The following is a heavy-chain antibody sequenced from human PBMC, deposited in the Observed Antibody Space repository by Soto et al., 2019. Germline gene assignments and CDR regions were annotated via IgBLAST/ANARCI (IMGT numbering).Heavy chain of an antibody. CDR2: INHSGST. V-gene: IGHV4-34*01. CDR1: GGSFSGYY. CDR3: ARRKLNYYGSGSSIAY. Sequence: SETLSLTCAVYGGSFSGYYWSWIRQPPGKGLEWIGEINHSGSTNYNPSLKSRVTISVDTSKNQFSLKLSSVTAADTAVYYCARRKLNYYGSGSSIAYWGQGTLVTVSS. D-gene: IGHD3-10*01. J-gene: IGHJ4*02.